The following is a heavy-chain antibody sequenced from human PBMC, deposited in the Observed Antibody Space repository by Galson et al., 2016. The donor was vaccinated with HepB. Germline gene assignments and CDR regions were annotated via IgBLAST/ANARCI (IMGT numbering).Heavy chain of an antibody. V-gene: IGHV3-33*03. D-gene: IGHD5-12*01. CDR2: IWYDGRSD. J-gene: IGHJ4*02. Sequence: SLRLSCAASGFTFSVYGMHWVRQAPGKGLEWVAVIWYDGRSDYYADSVKGRFTISRDNSKNTLYLQMNSLRVEDTAVYYCARQIAGDILLSRGQGTVVTVSA. CDR1: GFTFSVYG. CDR3: ARQIAGDILLS.